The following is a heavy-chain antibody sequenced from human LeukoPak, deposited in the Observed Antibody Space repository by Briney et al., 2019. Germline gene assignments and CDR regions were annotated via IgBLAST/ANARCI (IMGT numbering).Heavy chain of an antibody. V-gene: IGHV4-34*01. CDR1: GGSFSGYY. D-gene: IGHD2-2*01. Sequence: SETLSLTCAVYGGSFSGYYWSWIRQPPGKGLEWIGEINHSGSTNYNPSLKSRVTISVDTSKNQFSLELSSVTAADTAMYYCARRTVVVPAALSISAWSFDLWGRGTLVSVSS. J-gene: IGHJ2*01. CDR2: INHSGST. CDR3: ARRTVVVPAALSISAWSFDL.